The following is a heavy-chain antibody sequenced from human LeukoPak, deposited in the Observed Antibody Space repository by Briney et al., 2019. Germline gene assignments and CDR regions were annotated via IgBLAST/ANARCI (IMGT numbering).Heavy chain of an antibody. J-gene: IGHJ4*02. Sequence: GGSLRLSCAVSGITLSNYGMSWVRQAPGKGLEWVAGISDSAGSTNYADSVKGRFTISRDNSNNLVYLQMNNLRAEDTAEYYCAKRARYNSARATDFDSWGQGTQVTVSS. D-gene: IGHD6-19*01. V-gene: IGHV3-23*01. CDR1: GITLSNYG. CDR3: AKRARYNSARATDFDS. CDR2: ISDSAGST.